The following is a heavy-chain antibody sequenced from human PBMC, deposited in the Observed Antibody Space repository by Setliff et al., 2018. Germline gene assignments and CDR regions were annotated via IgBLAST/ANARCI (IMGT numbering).Heavy chain of an antibody. CDR3: ARERDGNNWNDLDY. CDR1: GFTFDDYG. V-gene: IGHV3-20*04. J-gene: IGHJ4*01. D-gene: IGHD1-20*01. CDR2: INWNGGST. Sequence: GGSLRLSCAASGFTFDDYGMSWVRQAPGKGLEWVSGINWNGGSTGYADSVKGRFTISRDNAKNSLYLQMNSLRAEDTALYYCARERDGNNWNDLDYWGHGTLVTVSS.